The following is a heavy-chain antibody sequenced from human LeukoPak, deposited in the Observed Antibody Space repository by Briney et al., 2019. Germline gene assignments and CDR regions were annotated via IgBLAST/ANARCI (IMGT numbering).Heavy chain of an antibody. CDR2: ISGRWGST. Sequence: GSLRLSCAASGFTFSSYAMSWVRQAPGKGLEWVSAISGRWGSTYYADSVKGRFTISRDNSKNTLYLQMNSLRAEDTAVYYCASWNYYGSGSYYNWSFDYWGQGTLVTVSS. V-gene: IGHV3-23*01. CDR1: GFTFSSYA. D-gene: IGHD3-10*01. CDR3: ASWNYYGSGSYYNWSFDY. J-gene: IGHJ4*02.